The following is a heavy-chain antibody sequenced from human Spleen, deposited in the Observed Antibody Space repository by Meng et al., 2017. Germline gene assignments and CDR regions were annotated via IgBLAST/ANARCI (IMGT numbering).Heavy chain of an antibody. D-gene: IGHD3-22*01. CDR3: ATLYYYDSSGYYSRVYYGMDV. J-gene: IGHJ6*02. V-gene: IGHV3-74*01. CDR1: GFTFSTYW. CDR2: VNTDGSST. Sequence: GESLKISCAASGFTFSTYWMHWVRQGPGKRLVWVSRVNTDGSSTTYADSVKGRFTISRDNSKNTLYLQMNSLRAEDTAVYYCATLYYYDSSGYYSRVYYGMDVWGQGTTVTVSS.